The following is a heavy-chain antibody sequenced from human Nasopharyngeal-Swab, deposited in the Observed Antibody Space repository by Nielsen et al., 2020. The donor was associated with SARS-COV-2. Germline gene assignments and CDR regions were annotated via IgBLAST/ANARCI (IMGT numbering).Heavy chain of an antibody. CDR2: IYSGGNK. J-gene: IGHJ4*02. Sequence: VRQAPGKGLEWISVIYSGGNKYYADAMKGRFTASRDNSKNTMYLQMNSLRAEDTAIYYCASAPSWGYWGQGTLVTVSS. D-gene: IGHD3-16*01. V-gene: IGHV3-53*01. CDR3: ASAPSWGY.